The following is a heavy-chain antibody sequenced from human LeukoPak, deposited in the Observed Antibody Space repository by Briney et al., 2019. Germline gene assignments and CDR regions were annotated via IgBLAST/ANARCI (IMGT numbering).Heavy chain of an antibody. CDR3: ARIRRPLRGYFDH. CDR2: VFYNGAT. D-gene: IGHD3-16*01. J-gene: IGHJ4*02. V-gene: IGHV4-39*07. CDR1: GGSISSSIYY. Sequence: SETLSLTCIVSGGSISSSIYYWAWVRQPPGKGLEWIGTVFYNGATQYSPSLRSRVTISIDTSNNQFSLNLTSVTAADTSVYYCARIRRPLRGYFDHWGQGTLVT.